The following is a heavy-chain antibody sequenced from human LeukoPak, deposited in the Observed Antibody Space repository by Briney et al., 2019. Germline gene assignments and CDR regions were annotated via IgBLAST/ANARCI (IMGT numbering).Heavy chain of an antibody. V-gene: IGHV1-2*02. Sequence: GASVKVSCKASGYTFTDHYIHWVRQAPGQGLEWMGWVTPNTGGTNYAQKFQGRVTMTTDTSSSTAYVDLSRLTSDDTAMFYCASGGYKLNYWGQGTLVTVSS. CDR3: ASGGYKLNY. D-gene: IGHD5-18*01. J-gene: IGHJ4*02. CDR1: GYTFTDHY. CDR2: VTPNTGGT.